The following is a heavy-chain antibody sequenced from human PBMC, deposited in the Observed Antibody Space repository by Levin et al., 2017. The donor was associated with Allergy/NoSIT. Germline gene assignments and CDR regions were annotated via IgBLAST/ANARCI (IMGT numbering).Heavy chain of an antibody. J-gene: IGHJ3*02. D-gene: IGHD2-21*02. Sequence: GESLKISCAASGFTFSSYAMSWVRQAPGKGLEWVSAISGSGGSTYYADSVKGRFTISRDNSKNTLYLQMNSLRAEDTAVYYCAKDQRGSVTLEAFDIWGQGTMVTVSS. CDR1: GFTFSSYA. CDR2: ISGSGGST. V-gene: IGHV3-23*01. CDR3: AKDQRGSVTLEAFDI.